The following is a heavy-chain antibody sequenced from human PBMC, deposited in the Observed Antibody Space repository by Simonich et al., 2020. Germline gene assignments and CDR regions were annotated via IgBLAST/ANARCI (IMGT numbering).Heavy chain of an antibody. V-gene: IGHV3-15*01. D-gene: IGHD2-21*02. J-gene: IGHJ3*02. CDR2: IKSKTDGGTT. CDR1: GFTFSNAW. CDR3: TTGWYGGNSGAFDI. Sequence: EVQLLESGGGLVKPGGSLRLSCAASGFTFSNAWMSWVRQARGKGRDGVGRIKSKTDGGTTDYAAPVKGRFTISRDDSKNTLYLQMNSLKTEDTAVYYCTTGWYGGNSGAFDIWGQGTMVTVSS.